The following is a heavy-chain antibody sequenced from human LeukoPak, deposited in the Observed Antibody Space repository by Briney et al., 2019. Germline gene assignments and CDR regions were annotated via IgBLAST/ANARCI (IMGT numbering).Heavy chain of an antibody. D-gene: IGHD3-10*01. CDR3: ARDLSGRYAFDI. CDR2: ISSSSSTI. J-gene: IGHJ3*02. Sequence: GGSLRLSCAASGFTFSSYSMILVRQAPGKGLEWVSYISSSSSTIYYADSVKGRFTISRDNAKSSLYLQMNSLRDEDTAVYYCARDLSGRYAFDIWGQGTMVTVSS. V-gene: IGHV3-48*02. CDR1: GFTFSSYS.